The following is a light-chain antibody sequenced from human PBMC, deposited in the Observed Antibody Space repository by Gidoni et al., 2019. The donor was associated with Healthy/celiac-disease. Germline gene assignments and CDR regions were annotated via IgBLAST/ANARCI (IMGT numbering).Light chain of an antibody. J-gene: IGLJ3*02. V-gene: IGLV3-1*01. CDR3: QAWDSSTASWV. Sequence: SYELTQPPSVSVSPGQTASITCSGDKLGDKYACWFHQKPGQSPVLVIYQDDKRPSVIPERFSGSNSGNTATLTISGTQAMDEAYYYCQAWDSSTASWVFGGGTKLTVL. CDR1: KLGDKY. CDR2: QDD.